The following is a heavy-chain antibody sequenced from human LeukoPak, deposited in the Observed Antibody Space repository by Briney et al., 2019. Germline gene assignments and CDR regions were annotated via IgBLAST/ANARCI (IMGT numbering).Heavy chain of an antibody. J-gene: IGHJ6*03. Sequence: PSETLSLTCTVSGGSISSSSYYWGWIRQPPGKGLEWIGSIYYSGSTYYNPSLKSRVTISVDTSKNQFSLKLSSVTAADTAVYYCARVTSYGSTYYYYYYMDVWGKGTTVTVSS. CDR1: GGSISSSSYY. V-gene: IGHV4-39*07. CDR3: ARVTSYGSTYYYYYYMDV. D-gene: IGHD5-18*01. CDR2: IYYSGST.